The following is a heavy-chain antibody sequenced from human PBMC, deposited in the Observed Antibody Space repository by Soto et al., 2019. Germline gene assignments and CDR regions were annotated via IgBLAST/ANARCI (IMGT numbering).Heavy chain of an antibody. Sequence: EVQLVESGGGLVKPGGILRLSCAASGFTFSSYSMNWVRQAPGKGLEWVSSISSSSSYIYYADSVKGRFTISRDNAKNSLYPQMNSLRAEDTAVFYCAIDFTYYYFYGMGVWRQGTTVTVSS. CDR1: GFTFSSYS. D-gene: IGHD3-16*01. CDR3: AIDFTYYYFYGMGV. CDR2: ISSSSSYI. V-gene: IGHV3-21*01. J-gene: IGHJ6*02.